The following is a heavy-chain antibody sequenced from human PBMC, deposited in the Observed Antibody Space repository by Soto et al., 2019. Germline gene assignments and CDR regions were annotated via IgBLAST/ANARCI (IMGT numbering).Heavy chain of an antibody. CDR2: IKSKTDGGTT. J-gene: IGHJ5*02. CDR3: TTGASRLGDEEDWFDP. CDR1: GFTFSNAW. D-gene: IGHD2-21*02. V-gene: IGHV3-15*01. Sequence: LKLSCAASGFTFSNAWMSWVRQAPGKGLEWVGRIKSKTDGGTTDYAAPVKGRFTISRDDSKNTLYLQMNSLKTEDTAVYYCTTGASRLGDEEDWFDPRGQGPLVTLSS.